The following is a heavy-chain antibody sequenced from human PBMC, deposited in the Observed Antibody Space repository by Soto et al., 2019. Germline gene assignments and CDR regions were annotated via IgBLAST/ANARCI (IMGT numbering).Heavy chain of an antibody. J-gene: IGHJ4*02. CDR1: GGTFSSYA. Sequence: GASVKVSCKASGGTFSSYAISWVRQAPGQGLEWMGGIIPIFGTANYAQKFQGRVTITADESTSTAYMELSSLRSEDTAVYYCARGSQLKWSPQYSDYWRQGTLVTVSS. D-gene: IGHD2-15*01. CDR2: IIPIFGTA. CDR3: ARGSQLKWSPQYSDY. V-gene: IGHV1-69*13.